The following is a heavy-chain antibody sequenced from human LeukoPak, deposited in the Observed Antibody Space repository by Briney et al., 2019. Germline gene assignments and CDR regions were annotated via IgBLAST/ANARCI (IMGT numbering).Heavy chain of an antibody. V-gene: IGHV3-74*01. D-gene: IGHD2-15*01. CDR1: GFTFSSYW. CDR2: INSDGSST. J-gene: IGHJ4*02. Sequence: GGSLRLSCAASGFTFSSYWMHWVRQAPGKGPVWVSRINSDGSSTGYADSVKGRFTISRDNAKNTLHLQMNSLRAEDTAVYHCAGGGLAASFDYWGPGALVTVSS. CDR3: AGGGLAASFDY.